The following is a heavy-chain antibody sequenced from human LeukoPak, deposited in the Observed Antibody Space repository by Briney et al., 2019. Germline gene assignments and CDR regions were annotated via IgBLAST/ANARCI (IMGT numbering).Heavy chain of an antibody. CDR3: ARRDDSSGYHKIFDY. D-gene: IGHD3-22*01. V-gene: IGHV4-4*02. CDR1: GGSVSSSNW. CDR2: IYHSGST. J-gene: IGHJ4*02. Sequence: SETLSLTCAVSGGSVSSSNWWSWVRQPPGKGLEWIGEIYHSGSTYYNPSLKSRVTISIDTSKNQFYLKLSSLTAADTAVYFCARRDDSSGYHKIFDYWGPGTLVTVSS.